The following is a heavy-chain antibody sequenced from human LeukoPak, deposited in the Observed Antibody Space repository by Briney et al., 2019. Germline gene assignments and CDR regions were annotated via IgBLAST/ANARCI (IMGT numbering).Heavy chain of an antibody. V-gene: IGHV3-15*01. CDR1: GFTFSNAW. D-gene: IGHD2-2*01. CDR3: TIRTIIGSFDY. J-gene: IGHJ4*02. CDR2: IKSKTDGGTT. Sequence: PGGSLRLSCAASGFTFSNAWMSWVRQAPGKGLEWVGRIKSKTDGGTTDYAAPVKGRFTISRDDSKNTLYLQMNSLKTEDTAVYYCTIRTIIGSFDYWDQGTLVTVSS.